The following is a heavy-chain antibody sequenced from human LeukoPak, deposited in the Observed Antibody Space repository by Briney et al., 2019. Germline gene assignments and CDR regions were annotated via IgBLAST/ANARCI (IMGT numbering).Heavy chain of an antibody. J-gene: IGHJ6*03. CDR2: INPNSGGT. D-gene: IGHD2-2*01. CDR1: GYTFTGYY. Sequence: GASVKASCKASGYTFTGYYMHWVRQAPGQGLEWMGWINPNSGGTNYAQKFQGRVTMTRDTSISTAYMELSRLRSDDTAVYYCARAMSSTSFPNDYYYYMDVWGKGTTVTISS. V-gene: IGHV1-2*02. CDR3: ARAMSSTSFPNDYYYYMDV.